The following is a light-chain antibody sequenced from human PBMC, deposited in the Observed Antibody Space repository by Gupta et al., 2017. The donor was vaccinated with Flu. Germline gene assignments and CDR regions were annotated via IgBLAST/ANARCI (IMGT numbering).Light chain of an antibody. J-gene: IGKJ2*01. V-gene: IGKV1-5*03. CDR2: KAS. CDR3: HQYNSYSPET. Sequence: STLSASVGDRVTITCRASQSINNWLAWYQQKPGKAPKLLIYKASSLQSGVPSRFSGSGYGTEFSLTISSRQPDDFAIYYCHQYNSYSPETFGQGTKLEIK. CDR1: QSINNW.